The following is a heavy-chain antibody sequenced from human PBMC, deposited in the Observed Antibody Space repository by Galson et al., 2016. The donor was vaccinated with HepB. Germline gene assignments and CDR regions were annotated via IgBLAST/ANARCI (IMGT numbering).Heavy chain of an antibody. D-gene: IGHD2-21*01. V-gene: IGHV3-30*04. CDR2: TSPDERVK. CDR1: GFTFRSYV. CDR3: AKELWLFRHPGVGYLDY. Sequence: SLRLSCAASGFTFRSYVTHWVRHPPGKGLEWVAVTSPDERVKFYADSVKGRFTISRDNSKNTLYLQMNSLRAEDTAVYYCAKELWLFRHPGVGYLDYWGQGTLATVSS. J-gene: IGHJ4*02.